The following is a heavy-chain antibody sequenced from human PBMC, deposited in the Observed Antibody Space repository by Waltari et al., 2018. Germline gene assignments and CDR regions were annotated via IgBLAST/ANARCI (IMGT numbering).Heavy chain of an antibody. CDR1: GYTLTELS. J-gene: IGHJ4*02. CDR3: ATAAAYYYGSGSYLMFD. D-gene: IGHD3-10*01. Sequence: VHGGAEVKKPGASVKVSCKVSGYTLTELSMHWVRQAPGTGLEWMGGIDPEDGETIYAQKFQGRVTMTEDTSTDTAYMELSSLRSEATAVYYCATAAAYYYGSGSYLMFDWGQGTLVTVSS. V-gene: IGHV1-24*01. CDR2: IDPEDGET.